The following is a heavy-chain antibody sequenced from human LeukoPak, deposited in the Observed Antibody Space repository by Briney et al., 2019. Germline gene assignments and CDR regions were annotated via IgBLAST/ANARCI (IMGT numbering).Heavy chain of an antibody. Sequence: ASVKVSCKASGYTFTNYAMNWVRQAPGQGLEWMGWINTNTGNPTYAQGFTGRFVFSLDTSVSTAYLQISSLKAEDTAVYYCAGDRDSSSWYTRKPTTHFVYWGQGTLVTVSS. CDR1: GYTFTNYA. V-gene: IGHV7-4-1*02. CDR3: AGDRDSSSWYTRKPTTHFVY. CDR2: INTNTGNP. D-gene: IGHD6-13*01. J-gene: IGHJ4*02.